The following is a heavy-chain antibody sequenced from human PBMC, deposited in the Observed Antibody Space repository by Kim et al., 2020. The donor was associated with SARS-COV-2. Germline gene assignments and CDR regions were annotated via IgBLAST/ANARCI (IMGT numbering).Heavy chain of an antibody. D-gene: IGHD3-16*01. J-gene: IGHJ3*02. V-gene: IGHV1-46*01. CDR3: ARQGGAFDI. CDR2: GRT. Sequence: GRTSYAKKFQGGVTMTRDTSTSTVYMELSSLRSEDTAVYYCARQGGAFDIWGQGTMVTVSS.